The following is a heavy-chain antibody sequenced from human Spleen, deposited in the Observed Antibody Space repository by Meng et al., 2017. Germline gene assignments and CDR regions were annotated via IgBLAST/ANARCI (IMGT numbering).Heavy chain of an antibody. CDR2: INHSGST. CDR3: ARVRFEGALAGGNL. V-gene: IGHV4-34*01. J-gene: IGHJ4*02. Sequence: APLRQWGAGLWKPSDTLSLTCVVAGGSFSDYYWCWIRQPSGKGLEWIGEINHSGSTNYNPSLESRAAISVDTSQNNLSLKLSSVTAADSAVYYCARVRFEGALAGGNLWGQGTLVTVSS. CDR1: GGSFSDYY. D-gene: IGHD6-13*01.